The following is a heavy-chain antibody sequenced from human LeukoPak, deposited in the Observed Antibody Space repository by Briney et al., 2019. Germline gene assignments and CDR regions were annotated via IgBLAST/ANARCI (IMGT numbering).Heavy chain of an antibody. Sequence: SETLSLTCAVYGGSFSGYYWSWIRQPPGKGLEWIGEINHSGSTNYNPSLKSRVTISVDTSKNQFSLKLSSVTAADTAVYYCARVFKQQLTNWGRGTLVTVSS. CDR1: GGSFSGYY. D-gene: IGHD6-13*01. CDR3: ARVFKQQLTN. J-gene: IGHJ4*02. V-gene: IGHV4-34*01. CDR2: INHSGST.